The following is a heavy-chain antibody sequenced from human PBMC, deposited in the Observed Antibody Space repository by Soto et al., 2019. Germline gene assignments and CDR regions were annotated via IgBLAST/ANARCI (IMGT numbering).Heavy chain of an antibody. CDR2: VSGSGGST. J-gene: IGHJ4*02. D-gene: IGHD4-17*01. Sequence: EVQLLESGGGLVQPGGSLRLSCAASGFTFSSYAMSWVRQAPGKGLEWVSAVSGSGGSTYYADSVKGRFTISRDNSKNTLYLQMNSLKAENTAGYYCAKSMDYTGTTLIFGYWGQGTLVTVSS. V-gene: IGHV3-23*01. CDR1: GFTFSSYA. CDR3: AKSMDYTGTTLIFGY.